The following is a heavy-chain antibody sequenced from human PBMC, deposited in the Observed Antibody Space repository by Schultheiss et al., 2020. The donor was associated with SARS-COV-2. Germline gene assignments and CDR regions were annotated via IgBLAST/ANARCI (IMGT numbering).Heavy chain of an antibody. Sequence: SETLSLTCTVSGGSISSYYWSWIRQPPGKGLEWIGEINHSGSTNYNPSLKSRVTISVDKSKNQFSLKLSSVTAADTAVYYCARSLTVGGWYKYWGQGTLVTVSS. CDR3: ARSLTVGGWYKY. V-gene: IGHV4-59*12. CDR1: GGSISSYY. D-gene: IGHD6-19*01. J-gene: IGHJ4*02. CDR2: INHSGST.